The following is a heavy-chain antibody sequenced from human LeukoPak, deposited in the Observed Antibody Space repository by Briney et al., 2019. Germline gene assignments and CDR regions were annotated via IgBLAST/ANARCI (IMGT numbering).Heavy chain of an antibody. CDR2: ISSSSSTI. J-gene: IGHJ4*02. Sequence: PGGSLRLSCAASGFTFSTYSMNWVRQAPGKGLEWVSYISSSSSTIYYADSVKGLFTISRDNAKNSLYLQMNSLRAEDTAVYYCARKNGLDYWGQGTLVTVSS. CDR1: GFTFSTYS. CDR3: ARKNGLDY. V-gene: IGHV3-48*01.